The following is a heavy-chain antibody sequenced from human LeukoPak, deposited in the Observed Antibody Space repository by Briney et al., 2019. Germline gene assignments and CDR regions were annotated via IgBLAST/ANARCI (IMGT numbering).Heavy chain of an antibody. Sequence: ASVKVSCKASTYTFTGYYMHWVRQATGQGLEWMGWMNPNSGNTGYAQKFQGRVTMTRNTSISTAYMELSSLRSEDTAVYYCARARSQLLWKYVDRRYNWFDPWGQGTLVTVSS. CDR2: MNPNSGNT. CDR3: ARARSQLLWKYVDRRYNWFDP. D-gene: IGHD2-2*01. V-gene: IGHV1-8*02. CDR1: TYTFTGYY. J-gene: IGHJ5*02.